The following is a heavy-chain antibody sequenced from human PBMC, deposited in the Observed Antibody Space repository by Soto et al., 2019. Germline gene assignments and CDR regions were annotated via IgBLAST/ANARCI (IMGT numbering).Heavy chain of an antibody. D-gene: IGHD5-18*01. J-gene: IGHJ6*02. CDR2: IYYSGSP. Sequence: SETLSLTCTVSGDSISPYYWTWIRQPPGKGLEWIGYIYYSGSPSYNPSLKSRVTVSVDTSKNQFSLRLSSVTAADTAMYYSARGGNTALAYYFYGMDVWGQGTTVTVSS. CDR3: ARGGNTALAYYFYGMDV. V-gene: IGHV4-59*01. CDR1: GDSISPYY.